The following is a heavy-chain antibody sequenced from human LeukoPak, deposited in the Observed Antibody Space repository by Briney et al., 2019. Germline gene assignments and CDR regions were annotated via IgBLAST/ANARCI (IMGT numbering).Heavy chain of an antibody. CDR1: GGSISSYF. CDR2: IYTSGST. V-gene: IGHV4-4*07. D-gene: IGHD3-22*01. Sequence: SETLSLTCTVSGGSISSYFWSWIRQPAGKGLEWIGRIYTSGSTKYNPSLKSRVTISVDTSKNQFSLKLSSVTAADTAVYYCATAYYYDSSVEWFDPWGQGTLVTVSS. CDR3: ATAYYYDSSVEWFDP. J-gene: IGHJ5*02.